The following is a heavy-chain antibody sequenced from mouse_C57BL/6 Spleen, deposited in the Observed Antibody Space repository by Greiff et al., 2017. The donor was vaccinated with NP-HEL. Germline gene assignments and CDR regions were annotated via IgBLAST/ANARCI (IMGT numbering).Heavy chain of an antibody. CDR1: GYTFTSYW. CDR3: ARRELRLYYFDY. V-gene: IGHV1-50*01. D-gene: IGHD3-2*02. CDR2: IDPSDSYT. J-gene: IGHJ2*01. Sequence: QVQLQQSGAELVKPGASVKLSCKASGYTFTSYWMQWVKQRPGQGLEWIGEIDPSDSYTNYNQKFKGKATLTVDTSSSTAYMQLSSLTSEDSAVYYCARRELRLYYFDYWGQGTTLTVSS.